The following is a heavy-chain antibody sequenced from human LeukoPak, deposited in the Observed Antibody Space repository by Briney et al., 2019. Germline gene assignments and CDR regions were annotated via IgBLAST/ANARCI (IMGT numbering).Heavy chain of an antibody. Sequence: ASVKVSCXASGYTFTSYGISWVRRAPGQGLEWMGWISAYNGNTNYAQKLQGRVTMTTDTSTSTAYMELRSLRSDDTAVYYCARLGYYDREVLYWGQGTLVTVSS. D-gene: IGHD3-22*01. V-gene: IGHV1-18*01. J-gene: IGHJ4*02. CDR3: ARLGYYDREVLY. CDR1: GYTFTSYG. CDR2: ISAYNGNT.